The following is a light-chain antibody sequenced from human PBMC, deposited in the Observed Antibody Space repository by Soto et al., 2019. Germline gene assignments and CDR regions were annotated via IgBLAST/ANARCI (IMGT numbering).Light chain of an antibody. CDR2: LEGSGSY. CDR3: ETWDSNTRV. CDR1: SGHSSYI. Sequence: QSVLTQSSSASASLGSSVKLTCTLSSGHSSYIIAWHQQQPGKATRYLMKLEGSGSYNKGSRVPDRFSGSSSGADRYLTISNVQLEDEADYYGETWDSNTRVLGGGTKVTVL. J-gene: IGLJ2*01. V-gene: IGLV4-60*02.